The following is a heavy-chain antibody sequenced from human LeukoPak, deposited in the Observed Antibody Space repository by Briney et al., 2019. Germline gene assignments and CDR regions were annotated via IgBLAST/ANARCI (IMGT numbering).Heavy chain of an antibody. Sequence: SQTLSLTCTVSGGSISSGFYYWSWIRQSAGKGPEWIGRVSVSGTINYNPSLKSRVTISVDTSKNQFSLKLSSVTAADTAVYYCARAGPFGNWFDPWGQGTLVTVSS. CDR1: GGSISSGFYY. CDR2: VSVSGTI. CDR3: ARAGPFGNWFDP. V-gene: IGHV4-61*02. J-gene: IGHJ5*02. D-gene: IGHD3-10*01.